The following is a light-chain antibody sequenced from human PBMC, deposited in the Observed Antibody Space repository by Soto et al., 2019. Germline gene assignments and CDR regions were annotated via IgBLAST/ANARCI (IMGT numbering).Light chain of an antibody. Sequence: VMTQSPATLSLSPGERATISCRASQSVSSNHLAWYQQKPGEAPRLLIYGGSSRGAGIPVRFSGSGSETDFPLTITRLEPEDFAVYYCQQYSSSRTFGQGTKVDIK. CDR2: GGS. CDR1: QSVSSNH. V-gene: IGKV3-20*01. J-gene: IGKJ1*01. CDR3: QQYSSSRT.